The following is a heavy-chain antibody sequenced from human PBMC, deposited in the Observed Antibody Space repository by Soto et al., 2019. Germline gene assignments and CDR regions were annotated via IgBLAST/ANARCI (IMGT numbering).Heavy chain of an antibody. CDR1: GFTFSSYA. Sequence: QVQLVESGGGVVQPGRSLRLSCAASGFTFSSYAMHWVRQAPGKGLEWVAVISYDGSNKYYADSVKGRFTISRDNSKNTLYLQMNRRRTEDTAVYYCASPLWRDDYNWGYFDLWGRGTLVTVSS. J-gene: IGHJ2*01. D-gene: IGHD4-4*01. CDR3: ASPLWRDDYNWGYFDL. V-gene: IGHV3-30-3*01. CDR2: ISYDGSNK.